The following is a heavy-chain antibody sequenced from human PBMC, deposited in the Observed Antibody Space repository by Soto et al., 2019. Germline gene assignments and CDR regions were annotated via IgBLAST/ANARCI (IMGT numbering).Heavy chain of an antibody. D-gene: IGHD3-9*01. J-gene: IGHJ4*02. CDR3: ARQIFAADY. V-gene: IGHV1-69*01. Sequence: QVQLVQSGAEVKKPGSSVKVSCEAPGGTFDHAAITWVRQAPGQGLEWMGGINPMFNSTHYAQKLQGRVTITADAATSTALMELRRLRSDDTAVYYCARQIFAADYWGQGTLLIVSS. CDR1: GGTFDHAA. CDR2: INPMFNST.